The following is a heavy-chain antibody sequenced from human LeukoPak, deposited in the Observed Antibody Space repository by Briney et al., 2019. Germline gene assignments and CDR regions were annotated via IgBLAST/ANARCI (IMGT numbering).Heavy chain of an antibody. CDR3: AKANYYDSSAYMASNDY. V-gene: IGHV3-23*01. Sequence: GGSLRLSCAASGFTFSSYAMSWVRQAPGKGLEWVSGINGRGGSIYYADSVKGWFTISRDNSKNTLYLLMNSLRAEDTAVYYCAKANYYDSSAYMASNDYWGQGTLVAVSS. D-gene: IGHD3-22*01. CDR2: INGRGGSI. J-gene: IGHJ4*02. CDR1: GFTFSSYA.